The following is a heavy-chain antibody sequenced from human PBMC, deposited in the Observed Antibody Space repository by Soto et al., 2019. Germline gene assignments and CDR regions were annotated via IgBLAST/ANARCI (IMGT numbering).Heavy chain of an antibody. J-gene: IGHJ4*02. V-gene: IGHV1-2*02. CDR3: ARSLSTIGARPDY. Sequence: ASVKVCCKTSGYTFTGYYIHWVRQAPGQGLEWMGWINPNSGDAKYAQKFQGRVTMTRDPSTAYMQLSTLSSDDTAVYYCARSLSTIGARPDYWGQGTLVTVAS. CDR1: GYTFTGYY. D-gene: IGHD6-6*01. CDR2: INPNSGDA.